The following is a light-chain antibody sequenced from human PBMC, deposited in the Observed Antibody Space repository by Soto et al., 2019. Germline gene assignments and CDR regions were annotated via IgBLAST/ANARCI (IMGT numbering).Light chain of an antibody. Sequence: QSVLTQPASVSGSPGQSIAISCTGTSNDVGIYNYVSWYRQYPGKAPQLMIYDVSNRPPGVGNRFSGSKSGDTASLTISGLQAEDEAVYYCSSYTGSSTLLYVFGTGTQLTVL. CDR3: SSYTGSSTLLYV. J-gene: IGLJ1*01. CDR1: SNDVGIYNY. V-gene: IGLV2-14*01. CDR2: DVS.